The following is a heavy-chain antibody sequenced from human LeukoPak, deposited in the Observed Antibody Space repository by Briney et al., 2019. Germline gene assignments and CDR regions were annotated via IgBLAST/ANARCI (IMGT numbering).Heavy chain of an antibody. D-gene: IGHD2-2*01. J-gene: IGHJ4*02. CDR1: GGSISSGDYY. V-gene: IGHV4-30-4*01. CDR2: IYYSGST. CDR3: ARHKPWREDIVVVPAAIDY. Sequence: PSQTLSLTCTVSGGSISSGDYYWSWIRQPPGKGLEWIGYIYYSGSTYYNPSLKSRVTISIDTSKNQFSLKLSSVTAADTAVYYCARHKPWREDIVVVPAAIDYWGQGTLVTVSS.